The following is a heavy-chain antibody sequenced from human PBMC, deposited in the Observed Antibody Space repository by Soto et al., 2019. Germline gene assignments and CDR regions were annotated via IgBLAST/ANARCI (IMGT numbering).Heavy chain of an antibody. Sequence: SVKVSCKASGGTFSSYAISWVRQAPGQGLEWMGGIIPIFGTANYAQKFQGRVTITADESTSTAYMELRSLRSDDTAVYYCARGVGSGTYYNQYNWFDPWGQGTLVTVPQ. CDR1: GGTFSSYA. V-gene: IGHV1-69*13. J-gene: IGHJ5*02. CDR3: ARGVGSGTYYNQYNWFDP. D-gene: IGHD3-10*01. CDR2: IIPIFGTA.